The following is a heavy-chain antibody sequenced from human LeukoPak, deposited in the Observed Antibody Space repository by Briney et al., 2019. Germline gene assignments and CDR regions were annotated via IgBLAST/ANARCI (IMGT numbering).Heavy chain of an antibody. CDR2: IYPGDSDT. J-gene: IGHJ2*01. CDR3: ARHGIAAAGPGYFDL. CDR1: GYSFTSYW. V-gene: IGHV5-51*01. D-gene: IGHD6-13*01. Sequence: GESLKISCKGSGYSFTSYWIGWVRQMPGKGLEWMGIIYPGDSDTRYSPSFQGQVTISADKSISTAYLQWSSLKASDTAMYYCARHGIAAAGPGYFDLWGRGTLVTVSS.